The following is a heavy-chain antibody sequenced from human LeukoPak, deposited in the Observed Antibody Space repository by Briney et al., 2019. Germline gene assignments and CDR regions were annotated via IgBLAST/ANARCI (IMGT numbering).Heavy chain of an antibody. CDR3: ATRSEFGVLYHMHI. CDR1: GFTFNPYS. D-gene: IGHD3-3*01. CDR2: ISGSSGTI. V-gene: IGHV3-48*01. Sequence: PGGSLRLSCVASGFTFNPYSMNWVRQAPGKGLEWVSYISGSSGTIYYADSVKGRFTISIDNAKNSLYLQMNSLRAEDTAVYYYATRSEFGVLYHMHIWGKGTPVTVSS. J-gene: IGHJ6*03.